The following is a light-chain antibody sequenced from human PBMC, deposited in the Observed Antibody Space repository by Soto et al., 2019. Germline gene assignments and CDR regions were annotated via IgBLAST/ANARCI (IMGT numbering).Light chain of an antibody. J-gene: IGLJ2*01. V-gene: IGLV1-40*01. Sequence: QPVLTQPPSVSGAPGQRVTISCTGSTSNIGADYDVHWYQHLPGTAPTLLIYGNNNRPSGVPDRFSGSKSGTSGSLAITGLQVEDEGDYYCQSYDSSLRGSVFGGGTKLTVL. CDR2: GNN. CDR3: QSYDSSLRGSV. CDR1: TSNIGADYD.